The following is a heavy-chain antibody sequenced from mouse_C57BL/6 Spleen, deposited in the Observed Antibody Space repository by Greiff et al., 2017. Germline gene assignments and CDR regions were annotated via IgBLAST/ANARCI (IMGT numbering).Heavy chain of an antibody. CDR1: GYTFTDYN. D-gene: IGHD2-3*01. CDR3: ARRGLLRAKEY. CDR2: INPNNGGT. Sequence: EVQGVESGPELVKPGASVKIPCKASGYTFTDYNMDWVKQSHGKSLEWIGDINPNNGGTIYNQKFKGKATLTVDQSSSTAYMELRSLKSKDTAVQYCARRGLLRAKEYWGQGTSVTVSS. V-gene: IGHV1-18*01. J-gene: IGHJ4*01.